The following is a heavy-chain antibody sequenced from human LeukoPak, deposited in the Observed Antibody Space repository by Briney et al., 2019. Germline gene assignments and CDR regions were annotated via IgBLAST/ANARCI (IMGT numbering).Heavy chain of an antibody. J-gene: IGHJ4*02. CDR3: ARDADPYYYDSSGYYPDY. V-gene: IGHV3-11*04. Sequence: GGSLRLSCAASGFTFSDYYMSWIRQAPGKGLEWVSYISSSGSTIYYADSVKGRFTIFRDNAKNSLYLQMNSLRAEDTAVYYCARDADPYYYDSSGYYPDYWGQGTLVTVSS. D-gene: IGHD3-22*01. CDR2: ISSSGSTI. CDR1: GFTFSDYY.